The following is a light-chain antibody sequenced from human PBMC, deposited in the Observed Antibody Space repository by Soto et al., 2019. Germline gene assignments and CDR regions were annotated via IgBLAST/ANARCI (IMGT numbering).Light chain of an antibody. J-gene: IGLJ1*01. Sequence: SALTPPASVSGSPGQSITISCTGTHSDIGNYNYVSWYQHLPGKAPKLMIYDVGSRPSGVSSRFSGSKSGNTASLAISGLQAEDEADYYCNSYREDHPRFYVFGTGTKVTVL. V-gene: IGLV2-14*03. CDR3: NSYREDHPRFYV. CDR1: HSDIGNYNY. CDR2: DVG.